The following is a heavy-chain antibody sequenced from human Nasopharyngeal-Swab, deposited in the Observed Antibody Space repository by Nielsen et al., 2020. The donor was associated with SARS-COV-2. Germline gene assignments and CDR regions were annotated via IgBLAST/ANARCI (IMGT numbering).Heavy chain of an antibody. CDR2: INTDGTYT. CDR3: ATGPTATSSSWFDS. CDR1: GFTFSTTW. J-gene: IGHJ5*01. D-gene: IGHD6-19*01. Sequence: GSLRLSCAASGFTFSTTWMHWVRQAPGKGLVWVSHINTDGTYTIYADSVKGRFTISRDNVKNTVYLQMNSLRAEDTAVYYCATGPTATSSSWFDSWGQGTLVTVSS. V-gene: IGHV3-74*01.